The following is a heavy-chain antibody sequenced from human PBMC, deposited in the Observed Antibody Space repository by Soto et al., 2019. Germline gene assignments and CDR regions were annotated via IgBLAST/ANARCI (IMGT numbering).Heavy chain of an antibody. J-gene: IGHJ4*02. Sequence: GESLKISFKGSGYSFTSYKISWVRQMPGKGLEWMGIIFPGDSDTRYSPSFQGQVTISADKSTSTAYLQWSSLKASDTAMYYCARHATYYDILSGYYFDYWGQRTLVTVCS. D-gene: IGHD3-9*01. V-gene: IGHV5-51*01. CDR2: IFPGDSDT. CDR1: GYSFTSYK. CDR3: ARHATYYDILSGYYFDY.